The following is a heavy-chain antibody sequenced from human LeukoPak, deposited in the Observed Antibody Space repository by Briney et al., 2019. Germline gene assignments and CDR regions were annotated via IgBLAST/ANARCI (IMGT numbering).Heavy chain of an antibody. CDR3: ARGAYHYDFWSGYDNGNWFDP. D-gene: IGHD3-3*01. V-gene: IGHV3-74*01. Sequence: TGGSLRLSCAASGFTFSSYWMHWVRQAPGKGLVWVSRINSDGSSTSYADSVKGRFTISRDNAKSTLYLQMNSLRAEDTAVYYRARGAYHYDFWSGYDNGNWFDPWGQGTLVTVSS. J-gene: IGHJ5*02. CDR1: GFTFSSYW. CDR2: INSDGSST.